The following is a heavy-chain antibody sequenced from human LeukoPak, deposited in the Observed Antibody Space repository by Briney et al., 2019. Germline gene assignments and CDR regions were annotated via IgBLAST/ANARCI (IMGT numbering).Heavy chain of an antibody. J-gene: IGHJ4*02. D-gene: IGHD5-18*01. CDR3: ARGRRGYSSRTPRPDYFDY. CDR2: INHSGST. CDR1: GGSFSGYY. Sequence: PSEALSLTCAVYGGSFSGYYWSWIRQPPGEGLEWIGEINHSGSTNYNPSLKSRVTISVDTSKNQFSLKLSSVTAADTAVYYCARGRRGYSSRTPRPDYFDYWGQGTLVTVSS. V-gene: IGHV4-34*01.